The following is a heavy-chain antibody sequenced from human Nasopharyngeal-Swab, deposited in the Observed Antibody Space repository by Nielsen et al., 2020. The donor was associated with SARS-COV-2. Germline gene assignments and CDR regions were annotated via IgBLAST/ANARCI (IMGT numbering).Heavy chain of an antibody. D-gene: IGHD3-10*01. J-gene: IGHJ6*03. CDR3: AKRVAGKYYYMDV. CDR1: GFTFSSYA. Sequence: GESLKISCAASGFTFSSYAMTWVRQAPGKGLEWVSSISVNGASTYYAGSVKGRFTISGDNSRNTLYLQLNSLRAEDTAIYYCAKRVAGKYYYMDVWGKGTTVTVSS. CDR2: ISVNGAST. V-gene: IGHV3-23*01.